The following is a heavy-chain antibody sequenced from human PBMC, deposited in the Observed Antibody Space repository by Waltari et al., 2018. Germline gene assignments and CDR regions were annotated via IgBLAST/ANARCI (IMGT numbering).Heavy chain of an antibody. V-gene: IGHV1-69*13. CDR3: ARDVPLPQVGAFDI. Sequence: QVQLVQSGAAVKQPGSSLKVSCKASGGTFSSYAISWVRPAPGQGLEWMGGIIPIFGTANDAQKFQGRVTITADESTSTAYMELSSLRSEDTAVYYCARDVPLPQVGAFDIWGQGTMVTVSS. J-gene: IGHJ3*02. CDR2: IIPIFGTA. CDR1: GGTFSSYA.